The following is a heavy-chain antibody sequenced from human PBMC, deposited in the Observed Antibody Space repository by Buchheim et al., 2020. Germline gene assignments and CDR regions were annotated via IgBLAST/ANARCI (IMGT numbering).Heavy chain of an antibody. CDR2: ISYDGSNK. Sequence: QVQLVESGGGVVQPGRSLRLSCAASGFTFSSYGMHWVRQAPGKGLEWVAVISYDGSNKYYADSVKGRFTISRDNSKNTLYLQMNSLRAEDTAVYYSAKDAQQWLYPDYWGQGTL. CDR1: GFTFSSYG. D-gene: IGHD6-19*01. CDR3: AKDAQQWLYPDY. V-gene: IGHV3-30*18. J-gene: IGHJ4*02.